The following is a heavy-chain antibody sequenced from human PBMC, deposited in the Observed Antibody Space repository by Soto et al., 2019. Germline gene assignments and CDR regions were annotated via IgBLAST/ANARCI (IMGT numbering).Heavy chain of an antibody. CDR1: GYSFTSYW. V-gene: IGHV5-10-1*01. Sequence: SGESLKISCKGSGYSFTSYWISWVRQMPGKGLEWMGRIDPSDSYTNYSPSFQGHVTISADKSISTAYLQWSSLKASDTAMYYCARHRRAHYDSSGPFYYYGMDVWGQGTTVTVSS. CDR3: ARHRRAHYDSSGPFYYYGMDV. CDR2: IDPSDSYT. J-gene: IGHJ6*02. D-gene: IGHD3-22*01.